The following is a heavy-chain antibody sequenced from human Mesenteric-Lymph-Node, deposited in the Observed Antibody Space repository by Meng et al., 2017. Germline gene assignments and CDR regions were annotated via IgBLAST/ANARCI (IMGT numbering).Heavy chain of an antibody. J-gene: IGHJ4*02. Sequence: SETLSLTCTVSGGSISSYYWSWIRQPPGKGLEWIGYIYYSGSTNYNPSLKSRVTISVDTSKNQFSLKLSSVTAADTAVYYCARADDSSSWKPFDYWGQGTLVTVSS. D-gene: IGHD6-13*01. CDR1: GGSISSYY. CDR2: IYYSGST. CDR3: ARADDSSSWKPFDY. V-gene: IGHV4-59*01.